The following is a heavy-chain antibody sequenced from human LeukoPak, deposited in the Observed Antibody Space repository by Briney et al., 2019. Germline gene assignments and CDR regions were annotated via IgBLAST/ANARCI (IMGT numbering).Heavy chain of an antibody. J-gene: IGHJ6*03. Sequence: WASVKVSCKASGYTFTGYYMHWVRQAPGQGLEWMGWINPNSGGTNYAQKFQGRVTMTRDTSISTAYMELSRLRSDDTAVYYCAREFRYDILTGYYHYYYYMDVWGKGTTVTISS. V-gene: IGHV1-2*02. D-gene: IGHD3-9*01. CDR3: AREFRYDILTGYYHYYYYMDV. CDR1: GYTFTGYY. CDR2: INPNSGGT.